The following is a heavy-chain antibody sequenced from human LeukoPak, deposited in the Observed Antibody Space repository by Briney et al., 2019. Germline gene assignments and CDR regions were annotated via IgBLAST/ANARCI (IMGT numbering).Heavy chain of an antibody. J-gene: IGHJ3*02. V-gene: IGHV1-69*05. CDR1: GGTFSSYA. CDR2: IIPIFGTA. Sequence: SVKVSCKASGGTFSSYAISWVRQAPGQGLEWMGRIIPIFGTANYAQKFQGRVTITTDESTSTAYMELSSLRSEDTAVYYCASRTIFPPVAAFDIWGQGTKVTVSS. D-gene: IGHD3-9*01. CDR3: ASRTIFPPVAAFDI.